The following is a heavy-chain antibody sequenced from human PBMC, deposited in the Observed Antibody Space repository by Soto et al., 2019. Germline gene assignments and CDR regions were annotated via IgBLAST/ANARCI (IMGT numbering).Heavy chain of an antibody. CDR1: GGSISSSSYY. J-gene: IGHJ4*02. CDR2: IYYSGGT. V-gene: IGHV4-39*01. CDR3: ARLRYTSVEHQK. D-gene: IGHD1-1*01. Sequence: QLQLQESGPGLVKPSETLSLTCTVSGGSISSSSYYWGWIRQPPGKGLEWIGNIYYSGGTDYNPSLKSRIIISVDTSKNQFSLKLSSVTAADTAVYYCARLRYTSVEHQKWGQGTLVTVSS.